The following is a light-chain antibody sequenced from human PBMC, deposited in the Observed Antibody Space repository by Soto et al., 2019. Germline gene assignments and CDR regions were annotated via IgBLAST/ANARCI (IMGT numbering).Light chain of an antibody. CDR3: QQYYSTPFT. V-gene: IGKV4-1*01. Sequence: DIVMTQSPDSLAVSLGERATINCKSSQSVLYSSNNNNYLAWYQHKPGQPPKLLIYWASTRESGVPERFSGSGSGTDFTLTISSLQAEDVAVYYCQQYYSTPFTFGPGTKVDIK. J-gene: IGKJ3*01. CDR1: QSVLYSSNNNNY. CDR2: WAS.